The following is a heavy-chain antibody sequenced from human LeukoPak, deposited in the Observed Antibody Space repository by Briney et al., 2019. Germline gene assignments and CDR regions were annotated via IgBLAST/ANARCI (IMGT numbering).Heavy chain of an antibody. CDR3: AKDHAYDILTGNFDY. CDR2: ISGSGGST. Sequence: GGSLRLSCAASGFTFSSYAMSWVRQAPGKGLEWVSAISGSGGSTYYADSVKGRFTISRDNSKNALYLQMNSLRAEDTAVYYCAKDHAYDILTGNFDYWGQGTLVTVSS. CDR1: GFTFSSYA. J-gene: IGHJ4*02. V-gene: IGHV3-23*01. D-gene: IGHD3-9*01.